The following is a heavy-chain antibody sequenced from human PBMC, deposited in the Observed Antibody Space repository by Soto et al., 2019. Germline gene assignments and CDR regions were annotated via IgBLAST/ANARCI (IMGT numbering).Heavy chain of an antibody. J-gene: IGHJ5*02. V-gene: IGHV1-69*13. CDR1: GGTFNSYA. D-gene: IGHD2-8*01. CDR2: IIPIFGTA. Sequence: SVKVSCKASGGTFNSYAISWVRQAPGQGLEWMGGIIPIFGTANYAQKFQGRVTITADESTSTAYMELSSLRSEDTAVYYCARARYCTNHLPTCWFDPWGQGTLVTSPQ. CDR3: ARARYCTNHLPTCWFDP.